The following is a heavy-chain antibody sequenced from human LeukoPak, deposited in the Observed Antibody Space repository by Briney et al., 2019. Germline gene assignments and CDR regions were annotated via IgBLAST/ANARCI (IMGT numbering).Heavy chain of an antibody. D-gene: IGHD3-3*01. Sequence: GASVKVSCKASGGTFSSYAISWVRQAPGQALEWMGGLIPIFGTANYAQKFQGRVTITADESTSTAYMELSSLRSEDTAVYYCARLRITIFGVVISHYYGMDVWGQGTTVTVSS. V-gene: IGHV1-69*13. CDR1: GGTFSSYA. CDR3: ARLRITIFGVVISHYYGMDV. J-gene: IGHJ6*02. CDR2: LIPIFGTA.